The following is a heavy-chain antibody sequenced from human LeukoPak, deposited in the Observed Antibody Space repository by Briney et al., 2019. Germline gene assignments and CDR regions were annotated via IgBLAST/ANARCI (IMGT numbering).Heavy chain of an antibody. CDR1: GFTFSSYG. D-gene: IGHD2-15*01. J-gene: IGHJ4*02. Sequence: PGRSLRLSCAASGFTFSSYGMHWVRQAPGQGLEWMGIINPSGGSTSYAQKFQGRVTMTRDTSTSTVYMELSSLRSEDTAVYYCARGGYCGGGSCLFDYWGLGTLVTVSS. V-gene: IGHV1-46*01. CDR2: INPSGGST. CDR3: ARGGYCGGGSCLFDY.